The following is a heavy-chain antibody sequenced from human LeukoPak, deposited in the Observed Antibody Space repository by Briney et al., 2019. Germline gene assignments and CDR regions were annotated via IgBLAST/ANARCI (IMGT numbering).Heavy chain of an antibody. CDR3: ARSYGDRFDY. CDR2: INPNSGGT. CDR1: GDTFTGYF. D-gene: IGHD4-17*01. V-gene: IGHV1-2*02. Sequence: GASVKVSCKAPGDTFTGYFMYWVRQAPGQGLEWMGWINPNSGGTNYAQKFQGRVTMTRDTSISTAYMELSRLRSDDTAVYYCARSYGDRFDYWGQGTLVTVSS. J-gene: IGHJ4*02.